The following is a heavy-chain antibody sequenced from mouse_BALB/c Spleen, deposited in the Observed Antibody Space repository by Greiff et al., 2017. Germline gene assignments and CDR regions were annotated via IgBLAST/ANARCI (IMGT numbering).Heavy chain of an antibody. D-gene: IGHD2-3*01. CDR1: GFSLTGYG. CDR3: ARYDGYRYWYFDV. Sequence: VKLMESGPGLVAPSQSLSITCTVSGFSLTGYGVNWVRQPPGKGLEWLGMIWGDGSTDYNSALKSRLSISKDNSKSQVFLKMNSLQTDDTARYYCARYDGYRYWYFDVWGAGTTVTVSS. V-gene: IGHV2-6-7*01. J-gene: IGHJ1*01. CDR2: IWGDGST.